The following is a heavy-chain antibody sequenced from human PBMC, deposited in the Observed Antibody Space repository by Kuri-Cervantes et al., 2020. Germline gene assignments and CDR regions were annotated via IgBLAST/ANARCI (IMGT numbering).Heavy chain of an antibody. CDR2: INPNSGGT. J-gene: IGHJ6*03. V-gene: IGHV1-2*02. D-gene: IGHD6-13*01. CDR3: ARIAAAGENFYYYYYMDV. CDR1: GYTFTGYY. Sequence: ASVKVSCKASGYTFTGYYMHWVRQAPGQGLEWMGWINPNSGGTNYAQKLQGRVTMTTDTSTRTAYMELRSLRSDDTAVYYCARIAAAGENFYYYYYMDVWGKGTTVTVSS.